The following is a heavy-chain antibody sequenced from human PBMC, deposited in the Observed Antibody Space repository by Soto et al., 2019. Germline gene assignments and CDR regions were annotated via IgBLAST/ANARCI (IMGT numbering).Heavy chain of an antibody. CDR2: IYDSGGT. CDR3: ASDLRIRGYYYDRSGYTATGFDI. D-gene: IGHD3-22*01. Sequence: PSETLSLTCTVAGRSISRYYWSWIRQPPGKGLEWIGYIYDSGGTNYNPSLKSRVTISVDTSKNQFSLKLSSVTAADTAVYYCASDLRIRGYYYDRSGYTATGFDIWGQGXMVTVSS. CDR1: GRSISRYY. V-gene: IGHV4-59*01. J-gene: IGHJ3*02.